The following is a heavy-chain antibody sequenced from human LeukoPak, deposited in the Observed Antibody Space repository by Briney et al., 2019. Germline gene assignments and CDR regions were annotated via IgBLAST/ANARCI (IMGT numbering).Heavy chain of an antibody. Sequence: HPGRSLRLSCAASGFTFSSYAMHWVRQAPGKGLEWVAVISYDGSNKYYADSVKGRFTISRDNSKNTLYLQMNSLRAEDTAVYYCARGATEMIVVDRSTYYYYYYGMDVWGQGTTVTVSS. CDR1: GFTFSSYA. J-gene: IGHJ6*02. CDR3: ARGATEMIVVDRSTYYYYYYGMDV. D-gene: IGHD3-22*01. V-gene: IGHV3-30-3*01. CDR2: ISYDGSNK.